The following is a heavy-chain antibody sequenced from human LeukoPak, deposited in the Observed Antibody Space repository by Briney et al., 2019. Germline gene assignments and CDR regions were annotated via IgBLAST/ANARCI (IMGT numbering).Heavy chain of an antibody. CDR1: GFTFSSYW. J-gene: IGHJ3*02. V-gene: IGHV3-74*01. Sequence: GGSLRLSCAASGFTFSSYWMHWVRQAPGKGLVWVSRINSDGSSTSYADSVKGRFTISRDNAKNTLYLQMNSLGAEDTAVYYCAREAPDYCDYYALSAFDIWGQGTMVTVSS. D-gene: IGHD4-17*01. CDR2: INSDGSST. CDR3: AREAPDYCDYYALSAFDI.